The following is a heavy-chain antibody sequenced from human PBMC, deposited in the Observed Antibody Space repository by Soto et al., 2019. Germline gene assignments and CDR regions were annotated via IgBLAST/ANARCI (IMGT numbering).Heavy chain of an antibody. CDR2: ISYDGSNK. CDR3: ARDRLEDYDFWSGYFF. D-gene: IGHD3-3*01. CDR1: GFTFSSYA. V-gene: IGHV3-30-3*01. J-gene: IGHJ4*02. Sequence: PGGSLRLSCAASGFTFSSYAVHWVRQAPGKGLEWVAVISYDGSNKYYADSVKGRFTISRDNSKNTLYLQMNSLRAEDTAVYYCARDRLEDYDFWSGYFFWGQGTLVTVSS.